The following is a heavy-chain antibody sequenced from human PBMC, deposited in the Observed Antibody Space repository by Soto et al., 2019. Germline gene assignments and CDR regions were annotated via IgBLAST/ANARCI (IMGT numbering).Heavy chain of an antibody. J-gene: IGHJ4*02. D-gene: IGHD3-9*01. CDR2: ISRSGGSP. Sequence: PGGSLRLSCSASGFPFSNYAMSWVRQAPGKGLEWVSAISRSGGSPYYADSVRGRFTVSRDSSKHTLYLQMNSLRAEDTAVYYCARRLDYDILTGTIDYWGQGTLVTVSS. CDR1: GFPFSNYA. V-gene: IGHV3-23*01. CDR3: ARRLDYDILTGTIDY.